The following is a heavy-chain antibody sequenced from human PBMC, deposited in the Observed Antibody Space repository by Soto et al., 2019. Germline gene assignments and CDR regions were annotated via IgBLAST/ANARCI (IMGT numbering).Heavy chain of an antibody. Sequence: SETLSLTCAVSGGSISSSNWWSWVRQPPGKGLEWIGEIYHSGSTNYNPSLKSRVTISVDKSKNQFSLKLSSVTAADTAVYYCARASSAGWLVPNGMDVWGQGTTVTVSS. V-gene: IGHV4-4*02. CDR3: ARASSAGWLVPNGMDV. CDR1: GGSISSSNW. D-gene: IGHD6-19*01. J-gene: IGHJ6*02. CDR2: IYHSGST.